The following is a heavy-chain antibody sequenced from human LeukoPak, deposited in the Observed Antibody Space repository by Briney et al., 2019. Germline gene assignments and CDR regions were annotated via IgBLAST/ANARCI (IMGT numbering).Heavy chain of an antibody. CDR2: ISYDGSNK. D-gene: IGHD6-19*01. V-gene: IGHV3-30*18. CDR1: GFTFSSYG. Sequence: GRSLRLSCAASGFTFSSYGMHWVRQAPGKGLEWVAVISYDGSNKYYADSVKGRFTISRDNSKNTLYLQMNSLRAEDTAVYYCAKDLGRWEHSSGFVYWGQGTLVTVSS. CDR3: AKDLGRWEHSSGFVY. J-gene: IGHJ4*02.